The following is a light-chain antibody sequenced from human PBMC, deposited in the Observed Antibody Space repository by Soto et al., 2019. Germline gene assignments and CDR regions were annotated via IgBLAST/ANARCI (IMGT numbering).Light chain of an antibody. J-gene: IGKJ1*01. CDR2: KAS. CDR1: QTISNS. CDR3: QQYQSYSWT. V-gene: IGKV1-5*03. Sequence: DIPMTQSPSTLSASVGDRVTITCRASQTISNSLAWYQQKPGKAPKLLIYKASTLESGVPSRFSGSGSGTEFTLAISSLQPDDFATYYCQQYQSYSWTFGQGTRVEIK.